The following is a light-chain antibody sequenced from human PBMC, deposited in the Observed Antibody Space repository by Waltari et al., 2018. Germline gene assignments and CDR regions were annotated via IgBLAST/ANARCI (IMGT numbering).Light chain of an antibody. CDR2: AAS. Sequence: DIQLTQSPSFLSASVGDRVTITCRASRGISNYLAWFQQKAGQAPKLLIFAASTLQSGVPSRFSGSGSGTEFTLTISSLQPEDFATYYCQQLNSYPYTFGQGTELEIK. CDR1: RGISNY. V-gene: IGKV1-9*01. J-gene: IGKJ2*01. CDR3: QQLNSYPYT.